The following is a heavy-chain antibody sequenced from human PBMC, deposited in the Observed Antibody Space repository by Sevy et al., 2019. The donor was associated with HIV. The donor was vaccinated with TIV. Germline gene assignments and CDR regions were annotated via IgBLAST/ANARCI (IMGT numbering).Heavy chain of an antibody. CDR1: GFTFSSYA. J-gene: IGHJ3*02. Sequence: GGSLRLSCAASGFTFSSYAMSWVRQAPGKGLEWVSAMSGSSAIVYYADSVKGRFTISRDNPKNTLYLQMSSLRAEDTALYYCAKSLVVFDGFDIWGQGTRVTVSS. CDR3: AKSLVVFDGFDI. D-gene: IGHD2-8*02. V-gene: IGHV3-23*01. CDR2: MSGSSAIV.